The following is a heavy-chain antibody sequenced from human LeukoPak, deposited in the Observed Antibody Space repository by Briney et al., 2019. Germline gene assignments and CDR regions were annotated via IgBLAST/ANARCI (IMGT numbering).Heavy chain of an antibody. CDR1: GFIFSNYW. D-gene: IGHD3-3*01. CDR2: IKQDGSET. Sequence: GGSLRLSCATSGFIFSNYWMSWVRQAPGKGLEWVANIKQDGSETYCVDSVKGRFTISRDDAKNSLYLQMNSLRAEDTAVYYCARDWSGNFNWFNPWGQGTLVTVSS. V-gene: IGHV3-7*01. J-gene: IGHJ5*02. CDR3: ARDWSGNFNWFNP.